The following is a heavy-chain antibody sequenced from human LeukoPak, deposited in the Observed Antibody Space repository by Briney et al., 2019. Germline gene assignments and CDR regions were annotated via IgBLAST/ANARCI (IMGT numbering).Heavy chain of an antibody. D-gene: IGHD1-14*01. CDR2: IIPIFGTA. Sequence: SVKVSCKASGGTFSSYAISWVRQAPGQGLEWMGGIIPIFGTANYAQKFQGRVTITADESTSTAYMELSSLRSEDTAVYYCAREDDRYRRFDIWGQGTMVTVSS. V-gene: IGHV1-69*13. CDR3: AREDDRYRRFDI. CDR1: GGTFSSYA. J-gene: IGHJ3*02.